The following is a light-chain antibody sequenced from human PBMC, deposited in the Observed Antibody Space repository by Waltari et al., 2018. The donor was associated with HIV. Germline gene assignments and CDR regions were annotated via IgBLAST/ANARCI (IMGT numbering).Light chain of an antibody. CDR1: QSVSSN. J-gene: IGKJ2*01. CDR2: GAS. V-gene: IGKV3-20*01. Sequence: EIVMTQSPAILSVSPGERATLSCRASQSVSSNLAWYQQKPGQSPRLLVYGASTRPTGIPDRFSGSGSGTDFTLTISRLEPADFAVYYCQQYGDSPYTFGQGTKLEIK. CDR3: QQYGDSPYT.